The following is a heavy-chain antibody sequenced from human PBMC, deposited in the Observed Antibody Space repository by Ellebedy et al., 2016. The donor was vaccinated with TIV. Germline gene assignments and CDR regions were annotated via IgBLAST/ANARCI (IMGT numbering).Heavy chain of an antibody. CDR2: IYSGGTT. CDR3: ARGGDTAIVDY. CDR1: GFTFSRYW. V-gene: IGHV3-66*01. Sequence: GESLKISCEASGFTFSRYWMSWLRQAPGKGLEWVSVIYSGGTTYYADSVKGRFTISRDNAKNSLYLQMNSLRAEDTAVYYCARGGDTAIVDYWGQGTLVTVSS. D-gene: IGHD5-18*01. J-gene: IGHJ4*02.